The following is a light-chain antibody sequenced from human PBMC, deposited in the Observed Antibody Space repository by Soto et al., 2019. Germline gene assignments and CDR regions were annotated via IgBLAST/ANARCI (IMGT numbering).Light chain of an antibody. J-gene: IGKJ1*01. CDR3: QQYNNWPTWT. CDR1: QSVSSN. Sequence: EIVMTQSPATLSVSPGERATLSCRASQSVSSNLAWYQQKPGQAPRLLIYGASTRATGIPARFSGSGSGTEFTLTLSSLQSEDFAVYYCQQYNNWPTWTFGHGTKVEIK. V-gene: IGKV3-15*01. CDR2: GAS.